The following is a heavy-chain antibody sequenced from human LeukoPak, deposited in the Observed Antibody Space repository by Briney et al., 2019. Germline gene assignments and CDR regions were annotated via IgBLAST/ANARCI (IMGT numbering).Heavy chain of an antibody. CDR1: GGSFSGYY. Sequence: SETLSLTCAVYGGSFSGYYWSWVRQSPGKGLEWIGEISHSGSTYYNPSLKSRVTISLDTSKNQFSLKLTSVTAADTAVYYCARGVSDQNWGQGTLVTVSS. CDR3: ARGVSDQN. J-gene: IGHJ4*02. CDR2: ISHSGST. V-gene: IGHV4-34*01.